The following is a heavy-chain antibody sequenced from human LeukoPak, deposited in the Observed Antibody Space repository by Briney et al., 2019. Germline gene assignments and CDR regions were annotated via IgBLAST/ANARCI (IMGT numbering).Heavy chain of an antibody. D-gene: IGHD6-13*01. CDR1: GFTFSSYA. J-gene: IGHJ4*02. CDR3: ARVNAKSSSLDY. V-gene: IGHV3-64*01. CDR2: ISSNGGST. Sequence: GGSLRLSCAASGFTFSSYAMHWVRQAPGKGLEYVSAISSNGGSTYYANSVKGRFTISRDNSKNTLYLQMGSLRAEDMAVYYCARVNAKSSSLDYWGQGTLVTVSS.